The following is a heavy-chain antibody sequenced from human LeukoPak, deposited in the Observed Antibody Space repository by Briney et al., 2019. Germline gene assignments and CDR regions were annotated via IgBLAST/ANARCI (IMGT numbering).Heavy chain of an antibody. D-gene: IGHD6-13*01. V-gene: IGHV1-69*01. CDR2: IIPIFGTA. CDR3: ARAVLYSSSWSPIDY. Sequence: GASVKVSCKASGGTFSSYANSWVRQAPGQGLEWMGGIIPIFGTANYAQKFQGRVTITADESTSTAYMELSSLRSEDTAVYYCARAVLYSSSWSPIDYWGQGTLVTVSS. CDR1: GGTFSSYA. J-gene: IGHJ4*02.